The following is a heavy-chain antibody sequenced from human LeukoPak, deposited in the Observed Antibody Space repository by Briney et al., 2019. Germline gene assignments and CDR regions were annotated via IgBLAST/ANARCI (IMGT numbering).Heavy chain of an antibody. CDR1: GFTFSSYW. Sequence: GGSLRLSCAASGFTFSSYWMSWVRQAPGKGLEWVANIKQDGSEKYYVDSVKGRFTISRDNAKNSLYLQMNSLRAEDTAVYYCARNIAAADYYFDYWGQGILVTVSS. CDR2: IKQDGSEK. CDR3: ARNIAAADYYFDY. V-gene: IGHV3-7*01. D-gene: IGHD6-13*01. J-gene: IGHJ4*02.